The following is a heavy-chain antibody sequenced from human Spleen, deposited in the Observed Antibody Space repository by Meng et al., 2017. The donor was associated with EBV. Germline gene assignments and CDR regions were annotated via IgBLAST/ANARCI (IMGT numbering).Heavy chain of an antibody. CDR2: INPNSGGT. V-gene: IGHV1-2*06. J-gene: IGHJ4*02. CDR3: ARDCSSTSCSVDY. D-gene: IGHD2-2*01. CDR1: GYTFTGYY. Sequence: GPPGAEVKKPGGSVKVSCKASGYTFTGYYMHWVRQAPGQGLEWMGRINPNSGGTNYAQKFQGRVTMTRDTSISTAYMELSRLRSDDTAVYYCARDCSSTSCSVDYWGQGTLVTVSS.